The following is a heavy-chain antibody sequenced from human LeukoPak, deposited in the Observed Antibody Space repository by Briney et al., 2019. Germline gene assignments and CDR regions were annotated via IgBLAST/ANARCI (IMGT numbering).Heavy chain of an antibody. CDR1: GYTFTSYG. Sequence: ASVKVSCKASGYTFTSYGISWVRQAPGQGLEWMGWINPKSGGTNYAQKSQGRVTMTRDTSISTAYMELSRLTSDDTAVYYCARDADGMDVWGQGTTITVSS. J-gene: IGHJ6*02. V-gene: IGHV1-2*02. CDR2: INPKSGGT. CDR3: ARDADGMDV.